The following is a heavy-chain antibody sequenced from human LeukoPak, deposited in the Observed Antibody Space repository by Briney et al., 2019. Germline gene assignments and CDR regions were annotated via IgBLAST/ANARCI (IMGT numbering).Heavy chain of an antibody. Sequence: ASVKVSFKVSGYTLTELSMHWVRQAPGKGLGWMGGFDPEDGETIYAQKFQGRVTMTEDTSTDTAYMELSSLRSEDTAVYYCATSIAVPLAFDIWGQGTMVTVSS. J-gene: IGHJ3*02. CDR3: ATSIAVPLAFDI. D-gene: IGHD6-19*01. V-gene: IGHV1-24*01. CDR1: GYTLTELS. CDR2: FDPEDGET.